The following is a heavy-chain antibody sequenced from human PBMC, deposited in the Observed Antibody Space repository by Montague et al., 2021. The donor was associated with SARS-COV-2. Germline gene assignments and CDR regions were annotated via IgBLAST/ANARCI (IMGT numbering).Heavy chain of an antibody. D-gene: IGHD3-9*01. CDR1: GFTFSSYD. Sequence: SLRLSCAASGFTFSSYDMHWVRQAPGKGLEWVAAISYDGSNKYYADSVKGRFTISRDNSKNTLYVQMNSLRAEDTAVYYCARDDYDILTGPFDYWGQGTLVTVSS. CDR2: ISYDGSNK. J-gene: IGHJ4*02. CDR3: ARDDYDILTGPFDY. V-gene: IGHV3-30*04.